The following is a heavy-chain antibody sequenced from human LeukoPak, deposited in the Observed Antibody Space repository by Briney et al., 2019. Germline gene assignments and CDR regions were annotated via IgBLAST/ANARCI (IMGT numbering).Heavy chain of an antibody. Sequence: GGSLRLSCAASGFTFSSYAMSWVRQAPGKGLEWVSAISGSGGSTYYADSVKGRFTISRDNSKNTLYLQMNSLRAEDTAVYYCAKVGSSFKPLYYYYYYMDVWGKGTTVTVSS. J-gene: IGHJ6*03. V-gene: IGHV3-23*01. CDR1: GFTFSSYA. D-gene: IGHD6-13*01. CDR3: AKVGSSFKPLYYYYYYMDV. CDR2: ISGSGGST.